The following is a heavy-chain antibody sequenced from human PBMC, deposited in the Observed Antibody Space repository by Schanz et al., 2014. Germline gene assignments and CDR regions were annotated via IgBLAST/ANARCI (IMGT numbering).Heavy chain of an antibody. CDR1: GFIFEDYA. CDR3: AIAPGANASPYYFDY. D-gene: IGHD2-8*01. CDR2: ISWNSYSL. Sequence: EVQLVESGGGLVQPGRSLRLSCAASGFIFEDYAMYWVRQAPGKGLEWVSGISWNSYSLLYADSVQGRFTISRDNAKNSLHLQMNSLRHDDTAFYCCAIAPGANASPYYFDYWGQGSLVTVSS. V-gene: IGHV3-9*01. J-gene: IGHJ4*02.